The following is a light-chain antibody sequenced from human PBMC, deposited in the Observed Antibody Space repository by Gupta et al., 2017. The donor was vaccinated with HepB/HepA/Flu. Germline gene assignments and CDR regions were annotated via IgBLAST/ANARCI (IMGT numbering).Light chain of an antibody. CDR3: QQYGSSPWT. CDR1: QSVSSSY. Sequence: ELVLPQSPGTLSLSAGERATLSCRASQSVSSSYLAWYQQRPGQAPRLLIHGASSRATGISDRFSGSGPGADFTLTISRLEPEDFAVYYCQQYGSSPWTFGQGTMVEI. CDR2: GAS. V-gene: IGKV3-20*01. J-gene: IGKJ1*01.